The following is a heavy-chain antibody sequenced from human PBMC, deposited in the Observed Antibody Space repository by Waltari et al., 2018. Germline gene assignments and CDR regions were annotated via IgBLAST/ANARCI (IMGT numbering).Heavy chain of an antibody. CDR3: TSDIAAAGFDY. CDR1: GFSLGDYG. CDR2: IRKKAFGATT. V-gene: IGHV3-49*04. Sequence: ESGGGLVQPGRSLDLSCDTSGFSLGDYGMTWVRQAPQKRLEWVGYIRKKAFGATTEFAASVKGRFSLSRDDSKGSIYLQMNSPTADDTAIYYCTSDIAAAGFDYWGQGISVTVSS. D-gene: IGHD6-13*01. J-gene: IGHJ4*02.